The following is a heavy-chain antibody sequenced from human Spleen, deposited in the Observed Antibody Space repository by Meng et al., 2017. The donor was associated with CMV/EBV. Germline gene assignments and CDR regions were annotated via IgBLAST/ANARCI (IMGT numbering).Heavy chain of an antibody. CDR2: FYHTDRS. V-gene: IGHV4-4*02. Sequence: VSRRSFSRSNLWRWVRQPPGKGLEWIVEFYHTDRSNYNPSLKRRVTVSLAQSKNQFALRLSSVAAADTAVYYCARAEDYGGHYFDYWGEGTLVTVSS. J-gene: IGHJ4*02. CDR3: ARAEDYGGHYFDY. D-gene: IGHD4/OR15-4a*01. CDR1: RRSFSRSNL.